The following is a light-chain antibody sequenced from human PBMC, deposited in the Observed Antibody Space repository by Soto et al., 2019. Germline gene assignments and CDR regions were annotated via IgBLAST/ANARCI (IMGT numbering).Light chain of an antibody. V-gene: IGKV3D-15*01. CDR2: GTS. CDR1: QSVSRK. Sequence: EIVMTQSPATLSVSPGERATLSCRASQSVSRKLAWYQQTRGQAPRLLIYGTSSRATGIPDRFSGSGSGTDFTLTISSLQPEDFATYYCQQSYITPVTFGQGTKVDIK. CDR3: QQSYITPVT. J-gene: IGKJ1*01.